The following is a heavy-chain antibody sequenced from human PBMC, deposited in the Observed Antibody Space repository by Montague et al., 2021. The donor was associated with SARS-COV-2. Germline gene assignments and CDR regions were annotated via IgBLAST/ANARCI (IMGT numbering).Heavy chain of an antibody. J-gene: IGHJ3*02. CDR1: GGSISSNNYY. D-gene: IGHD5-12*01. CDR3: ARRGRTLLPVATTIGGFDI. Sequence: SETQSLTCTVSGGSISSNNYYWDWIRQPPGKGLEWIGSIYDSGSTYYNPSLKSRVTISVDTSKNHFSLKLNSVTAADTAVYYCARRGRTLLPVATTIGGFDIWGQGTMVTVSS. CDR2: IYDSGST. V-gene: IGHV4-39*02.